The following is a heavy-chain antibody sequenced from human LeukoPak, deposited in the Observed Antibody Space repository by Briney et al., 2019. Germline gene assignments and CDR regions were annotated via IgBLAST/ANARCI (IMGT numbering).Heavy chain of an antibody. V-gene: IGHV4-61*02. J-gene: IGHJ3*02. Sequence: PSETLSLTCTVSGGSISSGSYYWSWIRQPAGKGLEWIGRIYTSGSTNYNPSLKSRVTISVDTSKNQFSLKLSSVTAADTAVYCCARTREGGLLWFREPHYDAFDIWGQGTMVTVSS. D-gene: IGHD3-10*01. CDR3: ARTREGGLLWFREPHYDAFDI. CDR2: IYTSGST. CDR1: GGSISSGSYY.